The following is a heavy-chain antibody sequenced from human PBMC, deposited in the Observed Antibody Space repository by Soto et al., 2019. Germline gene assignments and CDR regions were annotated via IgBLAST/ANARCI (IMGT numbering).Heavy chain of an antibody. V-gene: IGHV3-9*01. CDR3: AKDRRRPSRIWAPIYYYYMDV. CDR2: ISWNSGRV. J-gene: IGHJ6*03. D-gene: IGHD3-16*01. CDR1: GFTFNDYS. Sequence: EVQLVESGGGLVQPGRSLRLSCAASGFTFNDYSMHWVRQAPGKGLEWVSGISWNSGRVAYADSVKGRFTISRDNAKNSLYLQMNSLRAEDTALYYCAKDRRRPSRIWAPIYYYYMDVWGKGTTVPVSS.